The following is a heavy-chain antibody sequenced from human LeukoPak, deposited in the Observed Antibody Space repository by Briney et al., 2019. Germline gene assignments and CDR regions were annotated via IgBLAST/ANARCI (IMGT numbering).Heavy chain of an antibody. V-gene: IGHV3-30-3*01. CDR3: ARDLAPLGYCSGGSCYSGGY. CDR1: GFTFSSYA. J-gene: IGHJ4*02. Sequence: GGSLRLSCAASGFTFSSYAMHWVRQAPGKGLEWVAVISYDGSNKYYADSVKGRFTISRDNSKNTLYLQMNSLRAEDTAVYYCARDLAPLGYCSGGSCYSGGYWGQGTLVTVSS. D-gene: IGHD2-15*01. CDR2: ISYDGSNK.